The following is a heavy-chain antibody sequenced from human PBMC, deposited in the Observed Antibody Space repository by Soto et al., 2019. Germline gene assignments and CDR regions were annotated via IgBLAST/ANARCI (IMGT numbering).Heavy chain of an antibody. CDR2: ISADGSQK. V-gene: IGHV3-7*01. J-gene: IGHJ4*02. CDR1: GFTFSAYW. CDR3: ARTPRLLDS. D-gene: IGHD6-6*01. Sequence: EVQLVESGGGLVQPRGSLRLSCAASGFTFSAYWMNWVRQAPGKGLEWVAYISADGSQKKHVASVEGRFTISRDNAKNSLSLQMNSLRAEDTAVYYCARTPRLLDSWGQGTLVTVSP.